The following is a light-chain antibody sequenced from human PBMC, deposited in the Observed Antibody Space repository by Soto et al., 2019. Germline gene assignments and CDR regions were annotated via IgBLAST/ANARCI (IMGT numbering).Light chain of an antibody. CDR1: SSDLAIYNY. CDR3: RSYTYRSNYV. CDR2: HVT. Sequence: AALAQPGSVSGSPGQAITISYTRTSSDLAIYNYVSWYQQQPGKAPKLMIYHVTNRPSGVSNRFSSFRSGNTASLTISGLQAEDEADYYCRSYTYRSNYVFGSGTKVTVL. V-gene: IGLV2-14*03. J-gene: IGLJ1*01.